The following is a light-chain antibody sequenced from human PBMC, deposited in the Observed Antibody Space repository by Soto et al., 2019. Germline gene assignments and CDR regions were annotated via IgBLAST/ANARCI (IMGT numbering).Light chain of an antibody. Sequence: QSVLTQPASVSGSPGQSITISCTGTSSDVGGYNYVSWYQQYPGKAPKLMIYDVSNRPSGVSNRFSGSKSGNTASLTISGLQAEDEADYYCSSYTSRSTLVVFGGGTQLTVL. CDR1: SSDVGGYNY. V-gene: IGLV2-14*01. J-gene: IGLJ2*01. CDR2: DVS. CDR3: SSYTSRSTLVV.